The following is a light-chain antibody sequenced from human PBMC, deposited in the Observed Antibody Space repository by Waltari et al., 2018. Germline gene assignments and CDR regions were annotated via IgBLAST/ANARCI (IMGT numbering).Light chain of an antibody. CDR2: SAS. Sequence: IQLTQSPSSLSASVGDRVTITCRASQGMSSYLAWYQQKPGKAPKLLIYSASTLQSGVPSRFSGSGSGTDFTLTINSLQPEDLATYYCQQLNSYPLLTFGGGTKVEIK. J-gene: IGKJ4*01. V-gene: IGKV1-9*01. CDR3: QQLNSYPLLT. CDR1: QGMSSY.